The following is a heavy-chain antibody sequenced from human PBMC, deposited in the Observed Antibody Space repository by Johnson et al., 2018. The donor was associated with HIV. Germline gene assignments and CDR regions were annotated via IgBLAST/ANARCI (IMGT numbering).Heavy chain of an antibody. CDR3: ARDEAASTGACDI. CDR1: GFTLSSYW. V-gene: IGHV3-74*01. CDR2: INSDGSST. D-gene: IGHD6-13*01. Sequence: VQLVESGGGLVQPGGSLRLSCAASGFTLSSYWMHWVRQAPGKGLVWVSRINSDGSSTSYADSVKGRFTISRDNAKNTLYLQMNSLRAEDTAVFDCARDEAASTGACDIWGQGTMVTVSS. J-gene: IGHJ3*02.